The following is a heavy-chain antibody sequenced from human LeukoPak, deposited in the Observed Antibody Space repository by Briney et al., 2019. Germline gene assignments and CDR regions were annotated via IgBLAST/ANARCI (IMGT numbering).Heavy chain of an antibody. CDR3: ARDGSPTLDYDILTGYYGGFDP. Sequence: SGTLSLTCAVSGXSISSSNWWSWVRQPPGKGLEWIGEIYHSGSTNYNPSLKSRVTISVDKSKNQFSLKLSSVTAADTAVYYCARDGSPTLDYDILTGYYGGFDPWGQGTLVTVSS. D-gene: IGHD3-9*01. CDR2: IYHSGST. CDR1: GXSISSSNW. J-gene: IGHJ5*02. V-gene: IGHV4-4*02.